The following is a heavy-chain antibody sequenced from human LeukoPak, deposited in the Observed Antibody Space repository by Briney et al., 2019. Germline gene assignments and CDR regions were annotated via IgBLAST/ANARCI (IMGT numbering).Heavy chain of an antibody. Sequence: ASVKVSCKASGYTFTGYYMHWVRQAPGQGLEWMGWINPNSGGTNYAQKFQGWVTMTRDTSISTAYMELSRLRSDDTAVYYCARCLIGGGGSCYGAFDIWGQGTMVTVSS. CDR2: INPNSGGT. J-gene: IGHJ3*02. D-gene: IGHD2-15*01. CDR1: GYTFTGYY. CDR3: ARCLIGGGGSCYGAFDI. V-gene: IGHV1-2*04.